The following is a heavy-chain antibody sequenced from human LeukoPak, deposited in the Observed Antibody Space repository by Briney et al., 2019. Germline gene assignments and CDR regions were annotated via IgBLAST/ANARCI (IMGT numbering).Heavy chain of an antibody. CDR3: ARDGEFWYDYVWGRYMDV. V-gene: IGHV7-4-1*02. CDR1: GYTFTSYA. J-gene: IGHJ6*03. Sequence: ASVKVSCKASGYTFTSYAMNWVRQAPGQGLEWMGWINTNTGNPTYAQGFTGRFVFSLDTSVSTAYLQISSLKAEDTAVYYCARDGEFWYDYVWGRYMDVWGKGTTVTVSS. CDR2: INTNTGNP. D-gene: IGHD3-16*01.